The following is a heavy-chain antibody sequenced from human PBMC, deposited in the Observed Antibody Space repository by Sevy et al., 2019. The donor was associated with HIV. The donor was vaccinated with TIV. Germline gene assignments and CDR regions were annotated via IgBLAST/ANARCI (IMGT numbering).Heavy chain of an antibody. CDR2: ISRSGSTI. J-gene: IGHJ6*02. D-gene: IGHD2-15*01. Sequence: GGSLRLSCAASGFTFSDYYMSWIRQAPGKGLEWVSYISRSGSTIYYADSVKGRFTISRDNAKNSLYLQMNSLRAEDTAVYYCASFGGVAATVNYYYGMDVWGQGTTVTVSS. CDR3: ASFGGVAATVNYYYGMDV. V-gene: IGHV3-11*01. CDR1: GFTFSDYY.